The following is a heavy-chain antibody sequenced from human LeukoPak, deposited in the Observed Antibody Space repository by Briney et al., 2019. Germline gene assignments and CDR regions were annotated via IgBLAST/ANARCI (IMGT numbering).Heavy chain of an antibody. CDR3: AKGRSEVVTAAINY. D-gene: IGHD2-15*01. Sequence: GGSLRLSCAPSRFTFSTYAMSWVRQATGKGGECLTTFCGCGGSTFYGDSVKGRLTISRDNSKNRLYLQMTRLRAEDTAVYCCAKGRSEVVTAAINYWGQGSLATVCS. CDR1: RFTFSTYA. V-gene: IGHV3-23*01. CDR2: FCGCGGST. J-gene: IGHJ4*02.